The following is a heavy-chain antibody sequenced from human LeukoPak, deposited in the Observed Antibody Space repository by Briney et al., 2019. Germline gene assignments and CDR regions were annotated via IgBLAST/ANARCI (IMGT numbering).Heavy chain of an antibody. CDR3: ARGKLYPAASRGVLEY. CDR1: GGSISSYY. CDR2: IYYSGST. J-gene: IGHJ4*02. Sequence: SETLSLTCTVSGGSISSYYWSWIRQPPGKGLEWIGYIYYSGSTNYNPSLKSRVTTSVDTSKNQFSLKLSSVTAADTAVYYCARGKLYPAASRGVLEYWGQGTLVTVSS. V-gene: IGHV4-59*01. D-gene: IGHD2-2*01.